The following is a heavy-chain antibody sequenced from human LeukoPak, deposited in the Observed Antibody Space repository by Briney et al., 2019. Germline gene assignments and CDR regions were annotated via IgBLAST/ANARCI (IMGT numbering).Heavy chain of an antibody. CDR2: IYYSGST. CDR3: ARLHPFSPDY. V-gene: IGHV4-59*01. Sequence: NPSETLSLTCTVSGGSISSYYWSWIRQPPGKGLEWIGYIYYSGSTNYNPSLKSRVTISVDTSKNQFSLKLSSVTAADTAVYYCARLHPFSPDYWGQGTLVTVSS. J-gene: IGHJ4*02. CDR1: GGSISSYY.